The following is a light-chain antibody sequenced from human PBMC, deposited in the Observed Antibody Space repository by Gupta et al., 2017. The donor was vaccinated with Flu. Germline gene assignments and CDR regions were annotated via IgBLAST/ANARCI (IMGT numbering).Light chain of an antibody. V-gene: IGLV2-14*01. J-gene: IGLJ3*02. CDR2: EVA. Sequence: QSALTQPDSVSGSPGQTITISCTGTSRDIGDYDRVSWYQQHPGKAPKLIIYEVAYRPSGVSNRFSGSKSGNTAALTISGLQADDEADYYCCSYTRTTASIIAWVFGGGTKVTVL. CDR3: CSYTRTTASIIAWV. CDR1: SRDIGDYDR.